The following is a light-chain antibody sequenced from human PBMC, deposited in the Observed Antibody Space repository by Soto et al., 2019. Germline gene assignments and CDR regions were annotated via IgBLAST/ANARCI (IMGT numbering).Light chain of an antibody. Sequence: VRPQSQAALSLSPGERGTLYCRASQSVSSKLVWYTQKPGQAPRFLIYGASTRATGIPARFSGSGSGTEFTLPISSLQSEDFAVYDCPQYNTSWPVGQVPTGDIK. V-gene: IGKV3-15*01. CDR2: GAS. CDR1: QSVSSK. CDR3: PQYNTSWP. J-gene: IGKJ1*01.